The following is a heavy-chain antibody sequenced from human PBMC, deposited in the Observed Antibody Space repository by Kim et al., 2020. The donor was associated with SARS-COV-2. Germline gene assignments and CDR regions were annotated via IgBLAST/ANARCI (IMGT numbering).Heavy chain of an antibody. V-gene: IGHV3-15*01. D-gene: IGHD5-18*01. CDR1: GFTFSNAW. Sequence: GGSLRLSCAASGFTFSNAWMSWVRQAPGKGLEWAGRIKSKTDGGTTDYAAPVKGRFTISRDDSKNTLYLQMNSLKTEDTAVYYCTTSYPLYQDTAMAYWGQGTLVTVSS. CDR3: TTSYPLYQDTAMAY. J-gene: IGHJ4*02. CDR2: IKSKTDGGTT.